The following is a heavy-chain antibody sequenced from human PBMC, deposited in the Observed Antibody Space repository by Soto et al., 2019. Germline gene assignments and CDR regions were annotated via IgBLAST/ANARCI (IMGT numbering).Heavy chain of an antibody. CDR2: FTSPGVT. V-gene: IGHV3-23*01. CDR3: AKREARTGSYFD. CDR1: GFTIINYA. J-gene: IGHJ4*02. D-gene: IGHD1-26*01. Sequence: EVQLLESGGGLVQPGGSLRLSCEASGFTIINYAMTWLRQAPGQGLEWVSTFTSPGVTYYADSVKGRFTISRDTSKNTLFLQMNSLRAEDTAVYYCAKREARTGSYFDWGQVTLVTVSP.